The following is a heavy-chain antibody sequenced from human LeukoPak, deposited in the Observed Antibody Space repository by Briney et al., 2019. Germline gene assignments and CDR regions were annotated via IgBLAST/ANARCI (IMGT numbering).Heavy chain of an antibody. CDR1: GYTFTSYG. Sequence: ASVKVSCKASGYTFTSYGISWVRQAPGQELDWMGWISAYNGNTNYAQKLQGRVTMTTDTSTCTAYMDLRSRRSDDTAVHYCARVEGLYYYYYMDVWGKGTTVTVSS. CDR2: ISAYNGNT. CDR3: ARVEGLYYYYYMDV. V-gene: IGHV1-18*01. J-gene: IGHJ6*03. D-gene: IGHD3-3*01.